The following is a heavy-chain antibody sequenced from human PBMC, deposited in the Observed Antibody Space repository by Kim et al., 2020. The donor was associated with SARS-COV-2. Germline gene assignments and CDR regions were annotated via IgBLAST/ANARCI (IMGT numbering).Heavy chain of an antibody. CDR3: ARDLYYGSSGYYYGDAFGI. D-gene: IGHD3-22*01. Sequence: GGSLRLSCAASGFTFDDYGMSWVRQAPGKGLEWVSGINWNGGSTGYADSVKGRFTISRDNAKNSLYLQMNSLRAEDTALYHCARDLYYGSSGYYYGDAFGIWGQGTMVTVSS. V-gene: IGHV3-20*01. J-gene: IGHJ3*02. CDR1: GFTFDDYG. CDR2: INWNGGST.